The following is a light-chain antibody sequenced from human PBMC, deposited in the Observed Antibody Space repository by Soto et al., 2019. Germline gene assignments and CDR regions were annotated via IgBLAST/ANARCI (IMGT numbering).Light chain of an antibody. CDR2: EVS. CDR3: CSYAGSSFVV. CDR1: SSDVGGYNY. Sequence: QSALTQPASVSGSPGQSITISCTGTSSDVGGYNYVSWYQQHPGKAPKLMIYEVSNRPSGVSNRFSGSKSGNTASLTISGLQAEDEADYYCCSYAGSSFVVFGGGTKVTVL. V-gene: IGLV2-14*01. J-gene: IGLJ2*01.